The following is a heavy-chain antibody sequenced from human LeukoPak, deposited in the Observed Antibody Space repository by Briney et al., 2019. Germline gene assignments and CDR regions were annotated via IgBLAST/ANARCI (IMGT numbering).Heavy chain of an antibody. D-gene: IGHD5-18*01. CDR1: GYRFTSQW. CDR2: IDPSDSYT. V-gene: IGHV5-10-1*01. Sequence: GESLRISCKGSGYRFTSQWISWVRQMPGKGLEWMGRIDPSDSYTNYSPSFQGHVTISADKSISTAYLQWSSLKASDTAMYYCARKNPTALRNNWFDPWGQGTLVTVSS. CDR3: ARKNPTALRNNWFDP. J-gene: IGHJ5*02.